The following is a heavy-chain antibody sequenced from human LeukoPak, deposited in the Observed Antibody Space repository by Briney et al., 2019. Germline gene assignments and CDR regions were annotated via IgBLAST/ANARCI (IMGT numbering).Heavy chain of an antibody. Sequence: ASVKVSCKASGYTFTSYYMHWVRQAPGQGLEWMGIINPSGGSTSSAQKFQGRVTMTRDTSTSTVYMELSSLRSEDTAVYYCAREAYHDFWSGSWRSYYYMDVWGKGTTVTVSS. J-gene: IGHJ6*03. V-gene: IGHV1-46*01. CDR3: AREAYHDFWSGSWRSYYYMDV. CDR1: GYTFTSYY. CDR2: INPSGGST. D-gene: IGHD3-3*01.